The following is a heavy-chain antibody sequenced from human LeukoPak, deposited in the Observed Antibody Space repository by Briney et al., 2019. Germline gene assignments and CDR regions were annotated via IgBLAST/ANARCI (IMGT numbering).Heavy chain of an antibody. Sequence: SETLSLTCTVSGGSISSYYWSWIRQPPGKGLEWIGYIYYSGSTNYNPSLKSRVTISVDTSKNQFSLKLSSVTAADTAVYYRARGGLEWLLPYDWFDPWGQGTLVTVSS. V-gene: IGHV4-59*01. J-gene: IGHJ5*02. D-gene: IGHD3-3*01. CDR1: GGSISSYY. CDR2: IYYSGST. CDR3: ARGGLEWLLPYDWFDP.